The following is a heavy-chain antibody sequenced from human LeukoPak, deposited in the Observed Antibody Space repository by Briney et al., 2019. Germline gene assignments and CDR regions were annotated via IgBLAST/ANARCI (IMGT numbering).Heavy chain of an antibody. Sequence: GASVKVSCKASGYTFTSYDINWVRQATGQGLEWMGWMNPNSGNTGYAQKFQGRVTMTRNTSISTAYMELSSLRSEDTAVYYCARGPSIPNWFDPWGQGTPVTVSS. J-gene: IGHJ5*02. CDR3: ARGPSIPNWFDP. CDR1: GYTFTSYD. CDR2: MNPNSGNT. V-gene: IGHV1-8*01. D-gene: IGHD6-6*01.